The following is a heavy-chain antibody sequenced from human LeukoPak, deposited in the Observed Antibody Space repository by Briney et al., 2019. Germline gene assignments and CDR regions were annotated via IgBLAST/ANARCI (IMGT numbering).Heavy chain of an antibody. D-gene: IGHD3-22*01. Sequence: GGSLRLSCAASGFTFSSYWMHWVRQAPGKGLVWVSRINSDGSSTLYEDSVRGRFTISRDNSKNTLYLQMNSLRAEDTAVYYCAKTRSYDSSGYYLKTYYYYYMDVWGKGTTVTVSS. V-gene: IGHV3-74*01. CDR3: AKTRSYDSSGYYLKTYYYYYMDV. CDR1: GFTFSSYW. J-gene: IGHJ6*03. CDR2: INSDGSST.